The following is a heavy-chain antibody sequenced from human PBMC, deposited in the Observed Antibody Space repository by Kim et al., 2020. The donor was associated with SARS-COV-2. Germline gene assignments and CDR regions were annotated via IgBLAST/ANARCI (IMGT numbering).Heavy chain of an antibody. CDR1: GGSISSSSYY. D-gene: IGHD2-2*02. CDR2: IYYSGST. Sequence: SETLSLTCTVSGGSISSSSYYWGWIRQPPGKGLEWIGSIYYSGSTYYNPSLKSRVTITVDTSKNQFSLKLSSVTAADTAVYYCARHALTWEVVPAAISWFDPWGQGTLVTVSS. V-gene: IGHV4-39*01. J-gene: IGHJ5*02. CDR3: ARHALTWEVVPAAISWFDP.